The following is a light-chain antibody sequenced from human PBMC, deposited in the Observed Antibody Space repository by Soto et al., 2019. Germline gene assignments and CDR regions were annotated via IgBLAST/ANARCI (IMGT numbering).Light chain of an antibody. CDR3: QQYNNWPPTRT. J-gene: IGKJ1*01. CDR2: GAS. CDR1: QSVSSR. Sequence: EIVLTQSPATLSLSPGERVTLSCSASQSVSSRLAWYHQKPGQAPRLLIYGASTRATGIPARFSGSGSGTEFTLTISSLQSEDFAVYYCQQYNNWPPTRTFGQGTKVDIK. V-gene: IGKV3-15*01.